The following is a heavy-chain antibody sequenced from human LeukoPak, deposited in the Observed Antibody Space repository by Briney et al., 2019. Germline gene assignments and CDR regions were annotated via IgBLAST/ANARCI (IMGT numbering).Heavy chain of an antibody. CDR3: ARDGRGLGNYFDY. CDR1: GFTFSSYN. V-gene: IGHV3-48*01. D-gene: IGHD3-10*01. CDR2: ISSSSGTI. Sequence: GGSLRLSCVASGFTFSSYNMNWVRQAPGRGLEWVSYISSSSGTIYYADFVKGRFTISRDNAKNSLYLQMNSLRAEDTAVYYCARDGRGLGNYFDYWGQGTLVTVSS. J-gene: IGHJ4*02.